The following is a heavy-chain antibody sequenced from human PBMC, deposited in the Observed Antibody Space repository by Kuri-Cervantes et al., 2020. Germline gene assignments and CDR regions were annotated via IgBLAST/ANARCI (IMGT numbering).Heavy chain of an antibody. J-gene: IGHJ6*03. CDR1: GGSISSYY. CDR2: IYYSGST. D-gene: IGHD6-6*01. Sequence: ESLKISCTVSGGSISSYYWSWIRQPPGKGLEWIGYIYYSGSTNYNPSLKSRVTISVDTSKNQFSLKLSSVTAADTAVYYCAAGGIAARYYYYYMDVWGKGTTVTGSS. V-gene: IGHV4-59*01. CDR3: AAGGIAARYYYYYMDV.